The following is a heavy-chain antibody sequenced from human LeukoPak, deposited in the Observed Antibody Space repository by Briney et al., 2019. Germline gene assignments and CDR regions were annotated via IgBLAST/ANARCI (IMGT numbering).Heavy chain of an antibody. CDR3: AREGPNLYSSSWAPIPHYYYYGMDV. D-gene: IGHD6-13*01. V-gene: IGHV4-4*07. Sequence: SETLSLTCTVSGGSISSYYWSWIRQPAGKGLEWIGRIYTSGGTTYNPSLKSRVTMSVDTSKTQFSLKLSSVSAADTAVYYCAREGPNLYSSSWAPIPHYYYYGMDVWGQGNTVTVSS. CDR1: GGSISSYY. J-gene: IGHJ6*02. CDR2: IYTSGGT.